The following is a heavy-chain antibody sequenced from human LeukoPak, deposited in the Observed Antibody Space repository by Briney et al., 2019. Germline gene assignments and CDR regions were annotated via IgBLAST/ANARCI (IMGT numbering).Heavy chain of an antibody. J-gene: IGHJ4*02. CDR1: GGSISSCDFY. Sequence: SETLSLTCTVSGGSISSCDFYWSWVRQHPEKGREWIGYIYYSGTAYYNPSLKSRVTMSVYTSKNQFSLKLDSVTAADTAVYYCARFSNAHGVKFDYWGQGTLVTVSS. CDR2: IYYSGTA. V-gene: IGHV4-31*03. CDR3: ARFSNAHGVKFDY. D-gene: IGHD2-8*01.